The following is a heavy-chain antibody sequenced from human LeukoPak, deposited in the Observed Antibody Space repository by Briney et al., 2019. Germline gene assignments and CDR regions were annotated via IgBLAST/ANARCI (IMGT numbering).Heavy chain of an antibody. CDR3: AKDRYDSSGYYSPYYFDY. CDR1: GFTFSSYG. CDR2: ISYDGSNK. V-gene: IGHV3-30*18. J-gene: IGHJ4*02. D-gene: IGHD3-22*01. Sequence: PGRSLRLSCAASGFTFSSYGMPGVRQAPGKGLEWVAVISYDGSNKYYADSVKGRFTISRDNSKNTLYLQMNSLRAEDTAVYYCAKDRYDSSGYYSPYYFDYWGQGTLVTVSS.